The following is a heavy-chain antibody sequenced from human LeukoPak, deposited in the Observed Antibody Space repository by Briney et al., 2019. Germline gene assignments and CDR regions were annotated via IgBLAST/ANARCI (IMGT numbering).Heavy chain of an antibody. V-gene: IGHV1-24*01. CDR2: FDPEDGET. CDR1: GYTLTELS. J-gene: IGHJ4*02. CDR3: ATGLVGYDFWSGYRLDY. D-gene: IGHD3-3*01. Sequence: ASVKVSCKVSGYTLTELSMHWVRQAPGKGLEWMGGFDPEDGETIYAQKFQGRVTMTEDTSTDTAYMELSSLRSEDTAAYFCATGLVGYDFWSGYRLDYWGQGTLVTVSS.